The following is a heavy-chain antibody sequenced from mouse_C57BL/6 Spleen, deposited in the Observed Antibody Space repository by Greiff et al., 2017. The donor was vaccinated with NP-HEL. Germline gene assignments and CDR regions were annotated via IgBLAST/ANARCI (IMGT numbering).Heavy chain of an antibody. Sequence: VQLQQSGAELMKPGASVKLSCKATGYTFTGYWIEWVKQRPGHGLEWIGEILPGSGSTNYNEKFKGKANFTADTSSHPAYMQLSIPTTEDSAIYYCSRGRLTVVAKDSWGQGTTLTVSS. J-gene: IGHJ2*01. CDR2: ILPGSGST. CDR3: SRGRLTVVAKDS. V-gene: IGHV1-9*01. CDR1: GYTFTGYW. D-gene: IGHD1-1*01.